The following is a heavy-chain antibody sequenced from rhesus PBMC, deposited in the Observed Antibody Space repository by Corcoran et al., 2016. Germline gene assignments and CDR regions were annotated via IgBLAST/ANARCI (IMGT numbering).Heavy chain of an antibody. Sequence: EVQLVESGGDLVQPGGSLRLSCTGSGFTFGSYYMYWVRQALGKGLEWVSAINTGGGSTWYTDSVKGRFTISKENVKNTLYLQMDSLRAEDTAVYYCARLTSGYYTLWGQGVLVTVSS. D-gene: IGHD3-28*01. CDR3: ARLTSGYYTL. J-gene: IGHJ4*01. V-gene: IGHV3-8*01. CDR1: GFTFGSYY. CDR2: INTGGGST.